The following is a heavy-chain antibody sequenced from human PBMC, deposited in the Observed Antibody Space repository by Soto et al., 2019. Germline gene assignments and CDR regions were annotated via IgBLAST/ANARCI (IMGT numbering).Heavy chain of an antibody. J-gene: IGHJ5*02. CDR2: IVVGSGNT. D-gene: IGHD3-22*01. Sequence: SVKVSCKASGFTFTSSAVQWVRQARGQRLEWIGWIVVGSGNTNYAQKFQERVTITRDMSTSTAYMELSSLRSEDTAVYYCAADMYYYDSSGSTWGQGTLVTVSS. CDR3: AADMYYYDSSGST. CDR1: GFTFTSSA. V-gene: IGHV1-58*01.